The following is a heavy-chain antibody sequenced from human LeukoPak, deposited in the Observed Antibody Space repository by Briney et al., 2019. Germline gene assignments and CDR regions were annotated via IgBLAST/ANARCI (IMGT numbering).Heavy chain of an antibody. Sequence: PSETLSLTCTVSGGSISSYYWSWIRQPPGKGLEWIGYIYYSGSTNYNPSLKSRVTISVDTSKNQFSLKLSSVTAADTAVYYCARDQSLNWFDPWAREPWSPSPQ. J-gene: IGHJ5*02. CDR3: ARDQSLNWFDP. CDR1: GGSISSYY. CDR2: IYYSGST. V-gene: IGHV4-59*01.